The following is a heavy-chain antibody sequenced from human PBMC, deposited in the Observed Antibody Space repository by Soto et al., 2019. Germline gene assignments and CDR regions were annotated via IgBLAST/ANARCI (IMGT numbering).Heavy chain of an antibody. D-gene: IGHD6-13*01. V-gene: IGHV3-23*01. CDR1: GFTFSTYS. CDR2: ISDSGDTT. Sequence: EVQLLESGGGLIQPGGSLRLSCAASGFTFSTYSMTWVRQAPGKGLEWVSGISDSGDTTYYADSVKGRFTISRDNSKNTLFLQINSLRAEDTAVYYRARDRVAYSSSWYTHHLDSMDVWGQGTTVTVSS. J-gene: IGHJ6*02. CDR3: ARDRVAYSSSWYTHHLDSMDV.